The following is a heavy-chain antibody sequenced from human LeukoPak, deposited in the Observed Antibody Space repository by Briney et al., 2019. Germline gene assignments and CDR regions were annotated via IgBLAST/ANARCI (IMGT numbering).Heavy chain of an antibody. Sequence: NTSETLSLTCAVYGGSFSGYYWSWIRQPPGKGLEWIGEINHSGSTNYNPSLKSRVTISVDTSKNQFSLKLSSVTAADTAVYYCARHYYSRYYYYYYMDVWGKGTTVTVSS. D-gene: IGHD3-22*01. CDR3: ARHYYSRYYYYYYMDV. CDR2: INHSGST. CDR1: GGSFSGYY. J-gene: IGHJ6*03. V-gene: IGHV4-34*01.